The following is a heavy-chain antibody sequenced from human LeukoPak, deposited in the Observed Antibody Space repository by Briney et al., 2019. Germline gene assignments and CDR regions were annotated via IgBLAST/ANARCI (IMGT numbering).Heavy chain of an antibody. J-gene: IGHJ3*01. V-gene: IGHV1-69*04. CDR1: GGTFSSYA. D-gene: IGHD6-13*01. CDR2: IIPILGIA. CDR3: ARNLNSSSRPFR. Sequence: GSSVKVSCKASGGTFSSYAISWVRQAPGQGLEWMGRIIPILGIANYAQKFQGRVTITADKSTSTAYMELSSLRSEDTAVYYCARNLNSSSRPFRRGQGTMVTVSS.